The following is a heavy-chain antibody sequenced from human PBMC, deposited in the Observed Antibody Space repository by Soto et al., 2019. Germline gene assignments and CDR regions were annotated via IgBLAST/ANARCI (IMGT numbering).Heavy chain of an antibody. CDR2: IFHSGST. CDR3: ARREIQGPIDY. CDR1: GGSITSNYW. D-gene: IGHD1-26*01. V-gene: IGHV4-4*02. J-gene: IGHJ4*02. Sequence: PSETLSLTCAVSGGSITSNYWWSWVRQPPGKGLEWIGEIFHSGSTTYNPSLKSRVTMSVDTSKNQFSLKLTSVTAVDTAVYYCARREIQGPIDYWGQGTLVTVSS.